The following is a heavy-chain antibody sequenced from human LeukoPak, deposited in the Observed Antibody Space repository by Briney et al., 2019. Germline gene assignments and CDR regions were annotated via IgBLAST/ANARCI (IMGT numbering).Heavy chain of an antibody. Sequence: PGGSLRLSCAASGFTFSSYDMSWVRQAPGKGLEWVSAISGSGGSTYYADSVKGRFTISRDNSKNTLYLQVNSLRAEDTAMYYCAKDADSSGWCDYWGQGTLVTVSS. CDR1: GFTFSSYD. D-gene: IGHD6-19*01. V-gene: IGHV3-23*01. J-gene: IGHJ4*02. CDR2: ISGSGGST. CDR3: AKDADSSGWCDY.